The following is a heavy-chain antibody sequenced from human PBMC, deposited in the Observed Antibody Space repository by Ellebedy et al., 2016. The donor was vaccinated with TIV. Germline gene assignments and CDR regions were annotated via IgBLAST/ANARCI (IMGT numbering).Heavy chain of an antibody. CDR1: GYTFTSSH. CDR2: INPSGGST. J-gene: IGHJ4*02. D-gene: IGHD4-17*01. V-gene: IGHV1-46*01. Sequence: AASVKVSCKTSGYTFTSSHIHWVRQAPGQGLEWMGIINPSGGSTRSAPKFQGRITMTRDRSTTTVYMELSSLRSDDTAVYYCARAYGDPDYWGQGTLVTVSS. CDR3: ARAYGDPDY.